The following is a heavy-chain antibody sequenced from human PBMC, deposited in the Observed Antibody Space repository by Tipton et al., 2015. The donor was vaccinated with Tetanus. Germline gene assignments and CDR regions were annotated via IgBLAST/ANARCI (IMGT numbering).Heavy chain of an antibody. J-gene: IGHJ4*02. V-gene: IGHV4-31*03. CDR2: IYCTELT. Sequence: TLSLTCTVSGASINAGGYLWTWVRQHPGKGLEWIGNIYCTELTSYTPSLNSRVSISVDTSKNHFSLRLTSVTAAGTAVYFCAGGLPREPFYLDYWGQGKQVTVSS. CDR3: AGGLPREPFYLDY. CDR1: GASINAGGYL. D-gene: IGHD1-26*01.